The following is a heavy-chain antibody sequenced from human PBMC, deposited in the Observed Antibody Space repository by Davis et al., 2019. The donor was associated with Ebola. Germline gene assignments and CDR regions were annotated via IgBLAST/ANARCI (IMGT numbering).Heavy chain of an antibody. J-gene: IGHJ5*02. D-gene: IGHD3-16*01. CDR1: GFTSSSCA. CDR3: ARVYLGVGP. Sequence: GGSLRLSCAASGFTSSSCAMSWVRQAPGKGLDWVLGISGNGGRTYHADSVRGRFTISRDNSKNTLYLQMNSLRAEDTAVYYCARVYLGVGPWGQGTLVTVSS. CDR2: ISGNGGRT. V-gene: IGHV3-23*01.